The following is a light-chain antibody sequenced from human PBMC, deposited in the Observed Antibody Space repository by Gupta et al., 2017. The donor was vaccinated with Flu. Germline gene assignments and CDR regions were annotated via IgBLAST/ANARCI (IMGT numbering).Light chain of an antibody. J-gene: IGKJ4*01. CDR1: QSIDGK. V-gene: IGKV3-15*01. CDR2: GAS. Sequence: GERATLSCRASQSIDGKLAWYQQRRGQAPRLLIFGASARATGVPDRFSGSGSGTEFTLTISSLQSEDFAVYHCQQYKTWPLTFGGGTKMEI. CDR3: QQYKTWPLT.